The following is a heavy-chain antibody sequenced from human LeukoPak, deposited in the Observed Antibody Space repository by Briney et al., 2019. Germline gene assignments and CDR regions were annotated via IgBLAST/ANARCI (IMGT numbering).Heavy chain of an antibody. J-gene: IGHJ4*02. V-gene: IGHV4-34*01. D-gene: IGHD3-10*01. CDR3: ARRRGSGSYYWGGIDY. CDR2: INHGGST. CDR1: GGSFSGDF. Sequence: PSETLSLTCAVYGGSFSGDFWSWIRQSPGKGLEWIGEINHGGSTTYNPSLQSRVTMSVDTSTNQISLKMTSVTAADTAIYYCARRRGSGSYYWGGIDYWGQGTLVTVSS.